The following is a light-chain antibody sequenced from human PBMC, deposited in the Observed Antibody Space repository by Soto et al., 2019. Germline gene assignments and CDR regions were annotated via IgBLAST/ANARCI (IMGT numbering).Light chain of an antibody. J-gene: IGKJ2*01. CDR3: QQYNSYPYT. V-gene: IGKV1-5*01. Sequence: DIQMTQSPSTLSASVGDIVTITCRASQSISSWLAWYQQKPGKAPKLLIYAASCLESGVPSRFSGSGSGTEFTLTISSLQPDDFATYYCQQYNSYPYTFGQGTKLEIK. CDR1: QSISSW. CDR2: AAS.